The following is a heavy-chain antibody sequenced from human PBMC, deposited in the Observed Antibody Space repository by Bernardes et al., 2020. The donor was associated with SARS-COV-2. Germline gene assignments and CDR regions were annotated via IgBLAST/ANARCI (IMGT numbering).Heavy chain of an antibody. V-gene: IGHV3-7*03. CDR2: IKGDGSQR. Sequence: GVLRLSCAASGFIFSSYWMSWVRQAPGKGLEWVANIKGDGSQRSSVDFVRGRFTISRDNAKNLLYLQMNSLRAEDTAVYYCAKDSVDGGSGYYYGDYCGVDVWGQGTTVTVSS. CDR1: GFIFSSYW. CDR3: AKDSVDGGSGYYYGDYCGVDV. D-gene: IGHD3-22*01. J-gene: IGHJ6*02.